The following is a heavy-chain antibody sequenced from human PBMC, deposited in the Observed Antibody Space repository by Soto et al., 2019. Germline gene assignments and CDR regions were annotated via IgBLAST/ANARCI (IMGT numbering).Heavy chain of an antibody. D-gene: IGHD6-19*01. V-gene: IGHV3-33*01. CDR1: GFTFSSYG. CDR3: ARDSSEGYYYYYGMDV. Sequence: GGSLRLSCAASGFTFSSYGMHWVRQAPGKGLEWVAVIWYDGSNKYYADSVKGRFTISRDNSKNTLYLQMNSLRAEDTAVYYCARDSSEGYYYYYGMDVWGQGTRVTVSS. CDR2: IWYDGSNK. J-gene: IGHJ6*02.